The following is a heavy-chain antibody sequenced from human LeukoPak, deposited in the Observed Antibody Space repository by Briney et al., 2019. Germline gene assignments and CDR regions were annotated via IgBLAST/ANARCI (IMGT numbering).Heavy chain of an antibody. CDR1: GYTFTSYG. J-gene: IGHJ6*02. D-gene: IGHD4-23*01. CDR3: ARADYGGNSDYYFYGLDV. CDR2: INAGNSNT. V-gene: IGHV1-3*01. Sequence: ASVKVSCKASGYTFTSYGINWVRQAPGQRLEWMGWINAGNSNTKSSQKFQDRVTITRDTSASTVYMELSGLRSEDTAVYYCARADYGGNSDYYFYGLDVWGQGTTVTVSS.